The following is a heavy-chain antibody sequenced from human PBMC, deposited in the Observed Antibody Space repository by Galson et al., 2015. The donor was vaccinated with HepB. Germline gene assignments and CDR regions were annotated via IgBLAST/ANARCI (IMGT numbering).Heavy chain of an antibody. Sequence: SLRLSCAASGFTFSSYGMHWVRQAPGKGLEWVAVIWYDGSNKYYADSVKGRFTISRDNSKNTLYLQMNSLRAEDTAVYYCARERVNYDILTGHQPNYYYYYGMDVWGQGTTVTVSS. V-gene: IGHV3-33*01. J-gene: IGHJ6*02. CDR3: ARERVNYDILTGHQPNYYYYYGMDV. CDR1: GFTFSSYG. D-gene: IGHD3-9*01. CDR2: IWYDGSNK.